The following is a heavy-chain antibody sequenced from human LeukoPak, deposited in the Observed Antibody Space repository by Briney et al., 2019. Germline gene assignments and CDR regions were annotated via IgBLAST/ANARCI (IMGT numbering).Heavy chain of an antibody. V-gene: IGHV4-39*01. CDR2: IYYSGST. CDR3: ARQRFMDYYDSSGPYFDY. Sequence: TSETLSLTCTVSGGSISSSSYYWGWIRQPPGKGLEWIGSIYYSGSTYYNPSLKSRVTISVDTSKNQFSLKLSSVTAADTAVYYCARQRFMDYYDSSGPYFDYWGQGTLVTVSS. D-gene: IGHD3-22*01. J-gene: IGHJ4*02. CDR1: GGSISSSSYY.